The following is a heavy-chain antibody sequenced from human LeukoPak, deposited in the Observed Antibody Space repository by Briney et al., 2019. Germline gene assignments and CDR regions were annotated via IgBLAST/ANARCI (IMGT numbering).Heavy chain of an antibody. D-gene: IGHD1-14*01. J-gene: IGHJ3*02. V-gene: IGHV4-59*08. Sequence: SETLSLTCTVSVGSMRSFYWVFIRQPPGRGLEWIGSIYYSGSTNYNPSFKSRVTMSMDTSNNQFSLRLTSVTAADTAVYHCVRQPSGTPTFDIWGQGTMVSVSS. CDR3: VRQPSGTPTFDI. CDR2: IYYSGST. CDR1: VGSMRSFY.